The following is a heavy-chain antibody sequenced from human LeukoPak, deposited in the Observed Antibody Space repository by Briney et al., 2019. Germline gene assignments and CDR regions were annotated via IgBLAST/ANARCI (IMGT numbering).Heavy chain of an antibody. Sequence: SETLSLTCTVSGGSISSYYWSWIRQPAGKGLEWIGRIYTSGSTNYNPSLKSRVTMSVDTSKNQFSPKLSSVTAADTAVCYCARDQYYYDSSGYYYGAFDIWGQGAMVTVSS. CDR3: ARDQYYYDSSGYYYGAFDI. J-gene: IGHJ3*02. V-gene: IGHV4-4*07. CDR1: GGSISSYY. D-gene: IGHD3-22*01. CDR2: IYTSGST.